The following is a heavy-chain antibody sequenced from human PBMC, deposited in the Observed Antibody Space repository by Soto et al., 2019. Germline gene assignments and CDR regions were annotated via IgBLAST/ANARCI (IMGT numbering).Heavy chain of an antibody. Sequence: GGSLRLSCAASGFTFSNAWMSWVRQAPGKGLEWVGRIKSKTDGGTTDYAAPVKGRFTISRDDSKNTLYLQMNSLKTGDTAVYYCTGDVGVATGLHYYYYGMDVWGQGTTVTVSS. CDR3: TGDVGVATGLHYYYYGMDV. D-gene: IGHD3-3*01. CDR1: GFTFSNAW. J-gene: IGHJ6*02. CDR2: IKSKTDGGTT. V-gene: IGHV3-15*01.